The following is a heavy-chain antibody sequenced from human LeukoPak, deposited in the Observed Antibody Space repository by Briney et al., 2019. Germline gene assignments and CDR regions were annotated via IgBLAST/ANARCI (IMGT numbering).Heavy chain of an antibody. J-gene: IGHJ4*02. D-gene: IGHD3-10*01. Sequence: SVKVSCKASGGTFSSYAISWVRQAPGQGLEWMGGITPIFGTANYAQKFQGRVTITTDESTSTAYMELSSLRSEDTAVYYCATSQNYMVRGVIITPPDYWGQGTLVTVSS. CDR3: ATSQNYMVRGVIITPPDY. V-gene: IGHV1-69*05. CDR2: ITPIFGTA. CDR1: GGTFSSYA.